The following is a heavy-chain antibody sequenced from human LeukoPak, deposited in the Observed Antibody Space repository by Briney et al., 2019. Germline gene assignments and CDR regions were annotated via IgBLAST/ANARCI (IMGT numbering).Heavy chain of an antibody. V-gene: IGHV3-48*03. CDR1: GFTFSSYE. Sequence: GGSLRLSCAASGFTFSSYEMHWVRQAPGKGLEWVSYISSSGSTIYYADSVKGRFTISRDNAKNSLYLQMNSLRAEDTAVYYCARDQPLRGYSYGYNDYWGQGTLVTVSS. CDR3: ARDQPLRGYSYGYNDY. CDR2: ISSSGSTI. J-gene: IGHJ4*02. D-gene: IGHD5-18*01.